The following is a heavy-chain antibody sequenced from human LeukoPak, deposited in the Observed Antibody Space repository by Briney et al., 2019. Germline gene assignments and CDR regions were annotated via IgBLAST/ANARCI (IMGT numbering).Heavy chain of an antibody. V-gene: IGHV3-53*01. CDR1: GFPVSSYY. D-gene: IGHD2-2*01. J-gene: IGHJ4*02. Sequence: GGSLRLSCGASGFPVSSYYMSWVRQAPGKGLEWVSVIYRGGNTYYADSVKGRCTISRDNPRNTLYLQMNSLRAEDTAIYYCAKGLTGYCSSTSCPTFNYWGQGTLVTVSS. CDR2: IYRGGNT. CDR3: AKGLTGYCSSTSCPTFNY.